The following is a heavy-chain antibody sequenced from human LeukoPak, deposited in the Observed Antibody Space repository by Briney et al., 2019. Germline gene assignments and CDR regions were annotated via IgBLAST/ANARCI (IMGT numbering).Heavy chain of an antibody. V-gene: IGHV4-34*01. CDR1: GGSFSGYY. D-gene: IGHD5-18*01. CDR3: ARQDSYGSVYYFDY. J-gene: IGHJ4*02. Sequence: SETLSLTCAVYGGSFSGYYWSWIRQPPGKGLEWIGEINHSGSTNYNPSLKSRVTISVDTSKNQFSLKLSSVTAADTAVYYCARQDSYGSVYYFDYWGQGTLVTVSS. CDR2: INHSGST.